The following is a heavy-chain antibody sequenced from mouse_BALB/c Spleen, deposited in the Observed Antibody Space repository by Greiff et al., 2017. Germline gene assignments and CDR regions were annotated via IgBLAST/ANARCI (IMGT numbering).Heavy chain of an antibody. CDR1: GYTFSSYW. J-gene: IGHJ2*01. D-gene: IGHD1-1*01. CDR3: ARRGITTYYFDY. CDR2: ILPGSGST. V-gene: IGHV1-9*01. Sequence: QVQLKESGAELMKPGASVKISCKATGYTFSSYWIEWVKQRPGHGLEWIGEILPGSGSTNYNEKFKGKATFTADTSSNTAYMQLSSLTSEDSAVYYCARRGITTYYFDYWGQGTTLTVSS.